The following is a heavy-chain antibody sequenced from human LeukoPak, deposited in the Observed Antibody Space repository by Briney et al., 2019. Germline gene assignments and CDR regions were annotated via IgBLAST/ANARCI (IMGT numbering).Heavy chain of an antibody. CDR2: IIPIFDSA. CDR1: GDTFSSFT. Sequence: GASVKVPCKTSGDTFSSFTISWVRQAPGQGLEWMGGIIPIFDSAIYAQKFKGIVTITADKSTSTVYMQLSSLKSEDTAVYYCARVGDAFGGGRYYFDYWGQGTLVTVSS. D-gene: IGHD3-16*01. J-gene: IGHJ4*02. V-gene: IGHV1-69*06. CDR3: ARVGDAFGGGRYYFDY.